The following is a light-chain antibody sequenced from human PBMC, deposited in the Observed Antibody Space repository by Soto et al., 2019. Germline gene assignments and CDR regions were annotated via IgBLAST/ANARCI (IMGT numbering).Light chain of an antibody. CDR2: DDS. CDR3: LRYNAFSQT. J-gene: IGKJ1*01. CDR1: QSMNDW. V-gene: IGKV1-5*01. Sequence: DIQMTQSPSTLSASVGDRVTITCRASQSMNDWLAWFQQKPGKAPKVLIYDDSSLQSGVPSRFSGSGSGTEFTLTIDGLQPDDVATYYCLRYNAFSQTFGQGTKVEL.